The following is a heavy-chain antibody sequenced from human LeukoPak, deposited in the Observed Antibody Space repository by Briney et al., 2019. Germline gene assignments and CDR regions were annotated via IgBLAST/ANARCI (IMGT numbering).Heavy chain of an antibody. CDR2: ISSSGSTI. V-gene: IGHV3-48*03. CDR1: GFTFSSYE. D-gene: IGHD2-15*01. J-gene: IGHJ5*02. Sequence: GGSLRLSCAASGFTFSSYEMNWVRQAPGKGLEWVSYISSSGSTIYYADSVKGRFTISRDNAKNSLYLQMNSLRAEDTAVYYCARDSDPYCSGGSCSYNWFDPWGRGTLVTVSS. CDR3: ARDSDPYCSGGSCSYNWFDP.